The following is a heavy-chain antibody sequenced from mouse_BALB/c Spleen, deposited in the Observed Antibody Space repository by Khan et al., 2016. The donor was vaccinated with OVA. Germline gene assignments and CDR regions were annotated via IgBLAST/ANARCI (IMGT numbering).Heavy chain of an antibody. V-gene: IGHV1-12*01. CDR3: ARDYYGSSFAY. J-gene: IGHJ3*01. CDR2: IYPGNGDT. D-gene: IGHD1-1*01. Sequence: QVQLQQPGAEMVKPGASVKMSCKASGYTFTSYNMHWVKQTPGQGLEWIGAIYPGNGDTSYNQKFKGKATLTTDKSSNTAYMQLSSLASEDSAVYYCARDYYGSSFAYWGQGTLGTVSA. CDR1: GYTFTSYN.